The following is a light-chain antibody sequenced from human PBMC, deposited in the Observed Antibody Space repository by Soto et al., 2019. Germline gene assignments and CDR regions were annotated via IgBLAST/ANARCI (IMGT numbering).Light chain of an antibody. J-gene: IGLJ3*02. CDR1: RCAVGSVNL. Sequence: QSALTQPASVSGAPGQSITISCAAPRCAVGSVNLVSWYQQRPGKAPQLMIYEGTRRPSGVSNRFSGSTSADTASLTISGLQAEDEADYYCCSYAGRNTWVFGGGTKLTVL. CDR3: CSYAGRNTWV. CDR2: EGT. V-gene: IGLV2-23*01.